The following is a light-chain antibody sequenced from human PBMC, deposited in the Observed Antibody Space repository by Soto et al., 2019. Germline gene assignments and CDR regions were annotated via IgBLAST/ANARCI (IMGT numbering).Light chain of an antibody. CDR1: SSNIGADYD. CDR3: QSYDSSLSAVV. CDR2: GNS. V-gene: IGLV1-40*01. J-gene: IGLJ3*02. Sequence: QSVLTQPPSVSGAPGQRVTISCTGSSSNIGADYDVPWYQQLPGTAPKLLIYGNSNRPSGVPDRFSGSKSGTSASLAITGLQAEDEADYYCQSYDSSLSAVVFGGGTKVTVL.